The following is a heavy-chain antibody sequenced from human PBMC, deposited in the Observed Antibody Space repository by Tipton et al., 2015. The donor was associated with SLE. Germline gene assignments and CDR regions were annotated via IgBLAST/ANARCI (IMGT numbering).Heavy chain of an antibody. CDR2: ISRESDYI. CDR1: GFRFSSYS. CDR3: ARDIRMTTFTLTFDP. D-gene: IGHD5-24*01. J-gene: IGHJ5*02. V-gene: IGHV3-21*03. Sequence: SLRLSCAASGFRFSSYSMNWVRQAPGTGRGWVSSISRESDYIYYADSVKGRFTISRDDAKNSLYLQMNSLRAEDTAVYYCARDIRMTTFTLTFDPWGQGTLVTVSS.